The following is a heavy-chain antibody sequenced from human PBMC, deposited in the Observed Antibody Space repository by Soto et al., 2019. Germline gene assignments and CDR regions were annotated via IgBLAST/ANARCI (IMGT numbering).Heavy chain of an antibody. Sequence: QIQLLQSGAEVKKPRASVKVTRKASGYTFRNFVISWVRQAPGQGLEWMGWISAYNANANYAQKFQGRLTMTADTSTSIAYMELRSLRSDDTAVYFCARENSYFDYWGQGTLVTVSS. CDR1: GYTFRNFV. J-gene: IGHJ4*02. CDR3: ARENSYFDY. V-gene: IGHV1-18*01. CDR2: ISAYNANA.